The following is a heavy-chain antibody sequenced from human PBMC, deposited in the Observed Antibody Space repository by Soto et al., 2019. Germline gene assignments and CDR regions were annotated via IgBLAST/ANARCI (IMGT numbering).Heavy chain of an antibody. CDR2: IIPIFGTA. CDR3: ARLKAVAGPDNYGMDV. D-gene: IGHD6-19*01. Sequence: SVKVSFKASGGTFSSYAISWLRHSPGQGLEWMGGIIPIFGTANYAQKFQGRVTITADESTSTAYMELSSLRSEPTAVYYCARLKAVAGPDNYGMDVWGQGPTVTVSS. CDR1: GGTFSSYA. V-gene: IGHV1-69*01. J-gene: IGHJ6*02.